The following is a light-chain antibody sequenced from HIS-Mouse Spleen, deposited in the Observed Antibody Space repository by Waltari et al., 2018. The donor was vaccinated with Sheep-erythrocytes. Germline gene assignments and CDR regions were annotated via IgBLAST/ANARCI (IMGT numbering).Light chain of an antibody. V-gene: IGLV2-11*01. J-gene: IGLJ1*01. CDR1: SSDGGGYNY. CDR2: DVS. CDR3: CSYAGSYNHV. Sequence: QSALTQPRSVSGSPGQSVTISCTGTSSDGGGYNYVAWYQQRPVKAPTLMIYDVSKRPSGVPDRFSGSKSGNTASLTISGLQAEDEADYYCCSYAGSYNHVFATGTKVTVL.